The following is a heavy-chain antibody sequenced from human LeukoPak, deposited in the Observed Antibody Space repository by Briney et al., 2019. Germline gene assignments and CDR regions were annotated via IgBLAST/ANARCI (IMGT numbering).Heavy chain of an antibody. CDR2: ISSSSSYI. CDR3: ARDTDYCSSTSCYTFDY. CDR1: GFTFSSYS. J-gene: IGHJ4*02. V-gene: IGHV3-21*01. D-gene: IGHD2-2*02. Sequence: AGGSLRLSCAASGFTFSSYSMNWVRQAPGKGLEWVSSISSSSSYIYYADSVKGRFTISRDNSKNTLYLQMNSLRAEDTAVYYCARDTDYCSSTSCYTFDYWGQGTLVTVSS.